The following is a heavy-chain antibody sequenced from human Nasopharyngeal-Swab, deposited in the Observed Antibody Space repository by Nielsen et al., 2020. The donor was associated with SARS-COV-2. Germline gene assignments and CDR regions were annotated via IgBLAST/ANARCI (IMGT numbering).Heavy chain of an antibody. CDR2: INDRGDDT. J-gene: IGHJ4*02. CDR1: GFNFNTYA. V-gene: IGHV3-23*01. D-gene: IGHD5-24*01. Sequence: GESLKISCAASGFNFNTYAMSWVRQAPGKGLEWVSVINDRGDDTYYADSVKGRFTISRENSKDTLYLQMDSLRHEDTAVYYCAKGGGYNLGDYWGQGFLVTVSS. CDR3: AKGGGYNLGDY.